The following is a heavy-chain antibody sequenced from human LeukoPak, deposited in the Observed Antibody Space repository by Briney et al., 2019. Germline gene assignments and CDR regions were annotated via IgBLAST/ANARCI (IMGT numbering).Heavy chain of an antibody. CDR1: GFTVSSYW. V-gene: IGHV3-74*01. CDR3: ARVHSSWSFDY. J-gene: IGHJ4*02. Sequence: GGSLRLSCAASGFTVSSYWMHRVRQAPGRGLVWVSRINSDGSNTIYADSVKGRFTISRDNAKNTLYLQMNSLRAEDTAVYYCARVHSSWSFDYWGQGTLVTVSS. D-gene: IGHD6-13*01. CDR2: INSDGSNT.